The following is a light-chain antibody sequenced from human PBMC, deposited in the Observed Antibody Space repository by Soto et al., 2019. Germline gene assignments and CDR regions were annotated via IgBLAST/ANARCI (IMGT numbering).Light chain of an antibody. CDR3: QRRSNWPPLT. Sequence: EIVLTQSPATLSLSPGERATLSCMASQSVSSYLAWYQQKPGQAPRLLIYDASNRATGIPARFSGSGSGTDFSLTISSLEPEDFAVYYCQRRSNWPPLTFGGGTKVEIK. V-gene: IGKV3-11*01. J-gene: IGKJ4*01. CDR2: DAS. CDR1: QSVSSY.